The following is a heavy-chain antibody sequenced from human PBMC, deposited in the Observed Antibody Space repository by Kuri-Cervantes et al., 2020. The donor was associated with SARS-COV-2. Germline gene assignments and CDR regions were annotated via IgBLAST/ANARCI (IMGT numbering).Heavy chain of an antibody. V-gene: IGHV3-30*03. CDR1: GFMFSRYG. CDR2: ISFDGTTK. Sequence: SLMISCAASGFMFSRYGMNWVRQAPGKGLEWVAYISFDGTTKNNSAPGKGRFNISRDNYQTTLYLQMNSQKSEDTAFYYCARDRLGVHDSWGQGTLVTVSS. CDR3: ARDRLGVHDS. J-gene: IGHJ4*02. D-gene: IGHD2-8*01.